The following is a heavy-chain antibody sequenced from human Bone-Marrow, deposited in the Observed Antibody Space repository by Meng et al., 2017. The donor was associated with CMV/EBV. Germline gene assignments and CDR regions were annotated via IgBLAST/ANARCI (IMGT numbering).Heavy chain of an antibody. CDR1: GFTFSDAR. Sequence: GESLKISCAASGFTFSDARMNWVRQAPGKGLEWVGRIKSKTDGGTTDYAASVKGRFTISRDDSKNTLYLQMNSLKTEDTAVYYCTTDPPPDIVVVPAASVWGQGTTVTVSS. J-gene: IGHJ6*02. D-gene: IGHD2-2*01. CDR2: IKSKTDGGTT. V-gene: IGHV3-15*01. CDR3: TTDPPPDIVVVPAASV.